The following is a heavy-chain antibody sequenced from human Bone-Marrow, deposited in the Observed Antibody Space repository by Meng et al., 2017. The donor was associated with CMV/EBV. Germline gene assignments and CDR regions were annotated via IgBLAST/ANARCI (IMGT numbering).Heavy chain of an antibody. CDR3: AKDSSAYVGSGYYYYFDC. J-gene: IGHJ4*02. CDR1: GFTFSSYA. D-gene: IGHD3-22*01. CDR2: ISGSGGST. Sequence: GESLKISCAASGFTFSSYAMSWVRQAPGKGLEWVSAISGSGGSTYYADSVKGRFTISRDNSKNALYLQMNSLRAEDTAVYYCAKDSSAYVGSGYYYYFDCWGQGTLVTVSS. V-gene: IGHV3-23*01.